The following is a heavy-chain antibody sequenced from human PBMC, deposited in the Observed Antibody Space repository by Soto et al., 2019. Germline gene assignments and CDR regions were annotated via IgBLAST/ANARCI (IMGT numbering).Heavy chain of an antibody. V-gene: IGHV5-51*01. Sequence: PGESLKISCKGSGYSFTSYWIGWVRQMPGKGLEWMGIIYPGDSDTRYSPSFQGQVTISADKSISTAYLQWSSLKASDTAMYYCAKSMHLAVAGTRDDWFDPWGQGTLVTVSS. D-gene: IGHD6-19*01. CDR1: GYSFTSYW. CDR2: IYPGDSDT. J-gene: IGHJ5*02. CDR3: AKSMHLAVAGTRDDWFDP.